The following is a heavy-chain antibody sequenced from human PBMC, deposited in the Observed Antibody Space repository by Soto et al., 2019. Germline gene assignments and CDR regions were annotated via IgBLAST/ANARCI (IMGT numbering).Heavy chain of an antibody. CDR3: AQVWGYYFES. CDR2: IYTGGTT. D-gene: IGHD7-27*01. Sequence: EVKLVETGGALIQPGGSLTLSCAVSGFSVSTNYMAWVRQGPGKGLEWVSVIYTGGTTHYANSVTGRFTFSRDTSKNILYLHLISLTTDDTPIYDCAQVWGYYFESWGPGTLVAVSS. CDR1: GFSVSTNY. V-gene: IGHV3-53*02. J-gene: IGHJ4*02.